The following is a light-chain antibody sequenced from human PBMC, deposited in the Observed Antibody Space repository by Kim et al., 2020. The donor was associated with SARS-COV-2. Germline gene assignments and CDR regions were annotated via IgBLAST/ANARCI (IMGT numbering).Light chain of an antibody. CDR2: DAS. V-gene: IGKV3-11*01. CDR1: RSVSSY. CDR3: QQRSDWPIT. J-gene: IGKJ5*01. Sequence: FSPGECAPLSCMASRSVSSYLAWYQQKPGQAPRLFIYDASNRASGIPARFSGSGSGTDFTLTISSLEPEDFAVYYCQQRSDWPITFGQGTRLEIK.